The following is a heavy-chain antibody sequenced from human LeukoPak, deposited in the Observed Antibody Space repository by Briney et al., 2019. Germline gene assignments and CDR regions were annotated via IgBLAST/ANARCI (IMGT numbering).Heavy chain of an antibody. V-gene: IGHV4-30-4*01. J-gene: IGHJ4*02. CDR3: ARTGYSYARSDY. CDR1: GGSISSGDYY. CDR2: IYYSGST. D-gene: IGHD5-18*01. Sequence: SETLSLTCTVSGGSISSGDYYWSWIRQPPGTGLEWIGYIYYSGSTYYNPSLKSRVTISVDTSKNQFSLKLSSVTAADTAVYYCARTGYSYARSDYWGQGTLVTVSS.